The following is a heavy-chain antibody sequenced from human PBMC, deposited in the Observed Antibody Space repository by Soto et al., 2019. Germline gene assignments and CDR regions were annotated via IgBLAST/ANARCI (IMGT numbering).Heavy chain of an antibody. D-gene: IGHD3-22*01. J-gene: IGHJ3*01. CDR2: INPHSSGA. CDR3: TRDYYDGSASYGFDL. Sequence: QVHLVQSGAEVKKPGASVKVSCKASGYTFTDYYIHWVRQPPGQGLELMGWINPHSSGANIAQKFEGWVTLTRDTSVRTVYMEMGWLKSNDTAVYYCTRDYYDGSASYGFDLWCQGTLVTVSS. V-gene: IGHV1-2*04. CDR1: GYTFTDYY.